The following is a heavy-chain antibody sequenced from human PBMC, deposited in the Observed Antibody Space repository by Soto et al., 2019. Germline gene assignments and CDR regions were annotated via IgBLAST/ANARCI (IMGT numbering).Heavy chain of an antibody. V-gene: IGHV3-23*01. Sequence: PGGSLRLSCAASGFTFSSYAMSWVRQAPGKGLEWVSAISGSGGSTYYADSVKGRFTISRDNSKNTLYLQMNSLRAEDTAVYYCARVPLVVVPAANYYYYYGMDVWGQGTTVTVSS. CDR1: GFTFSSYA. D-gene: IGHD2-2*01. J-gene: IGHJ6*02. CDR2: ISGSGGST. CDR3: ARVPLVVVPAANYYYYYGMDV.